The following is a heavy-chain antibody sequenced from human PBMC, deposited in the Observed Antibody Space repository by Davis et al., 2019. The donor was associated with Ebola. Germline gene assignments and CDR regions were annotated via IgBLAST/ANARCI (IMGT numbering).Heavy chain of an antibody. D-gene: IGHD4-17*01. CDR2: IYYNGNT. CDR1: GGSISSGSYY. CDR3: ARVGTYGAFDI. J-gene: IGHJ3*02. Sequence: SETLSLTCTVSGGSISSGSYYWSWIRQPPGRGLEWIGYIYYNGNTYYNPSLQSRVTISKDTSKNQFSLKLSSVTAADTAVYYCARVGTYGAFDIWGLGTRVTVSS. V-gene: IGHV4-30-4*08.